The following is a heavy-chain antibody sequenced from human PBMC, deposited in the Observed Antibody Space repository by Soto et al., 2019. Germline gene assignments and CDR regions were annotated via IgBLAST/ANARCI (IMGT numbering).Heavy chain of an antibody. CDR2: ISWNSGSI. CDR1: GFTFDDYA. D-gene: IGHD6-25*01. V-gene: IGHV3-9*01. J-gene: IGHJ3*02. Sequence: EVQLVESGGGLVQPGRSLRLSCAASGFTFDDYAMHWVRQAPGKGLEWVSGISWNSGSIGYVESVVRRFTISRDNAKNSLYLQMNSRRVEETALYYCAKERPVAFDSWGEGTMFTVSS. CDR3: AKERPVAFDS.